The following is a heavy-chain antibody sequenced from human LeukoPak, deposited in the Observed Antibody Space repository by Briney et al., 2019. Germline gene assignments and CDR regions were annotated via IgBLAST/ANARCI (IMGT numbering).Heavy chain of an antibody. CDR3: ARLDDSSGYYYRSFDY. CDR1: GGSISSGDYY. D-gene: IGHD3-22*01. Sequence: SETLSLTCTVSGGSISSGDYYWSWIRQPPGTGLEWIGYIYYSGSTHYNSSLKSRVTISVDTSKNQFSLKLSSVTAADTAVYYCARLDDSSGYYYRSFDYWGQGTLVTVSS. V-gene: IGHV4-30-4*01. J-gene: IGHJ4*02. CDR2: IYYSGST.